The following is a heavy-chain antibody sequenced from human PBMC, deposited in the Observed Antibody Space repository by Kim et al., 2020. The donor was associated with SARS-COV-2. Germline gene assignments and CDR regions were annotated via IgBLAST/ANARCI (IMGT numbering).Heavy chain of an antibody. Sequence: GGSLRLSCAASGFTFTSCAMNWVRQAPGKGLEWVSYVNGDGGSIHYADSVKGRFTISRDDAETSLYLQLNSLRGEDTAVYYCAKDGEAYSGLDYWGQGT. CDR1: GFTFTSCA. V-gene: IGHV3-23*01. J-gene: IGHJ4*02. CDR3: AKDGEAYSGLDY. CDR2: VNGDGGSI. D-gene: IGHD3-10*01.